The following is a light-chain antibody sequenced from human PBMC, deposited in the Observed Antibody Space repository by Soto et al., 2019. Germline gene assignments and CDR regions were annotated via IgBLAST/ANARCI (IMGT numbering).Light chain of an antibody. Sequence: QSVLTQPRSVSGSPGQSVAISCTGTSSDVGGYNYVSWYQQHPGKAPKLMIYDVTKRPSGVPDRFSASKSGNTASLTISGLQAEDEAHYYCGLYAGSYSYGFGSGTKVNV. CDR3: GLYAGSYSYG. CDR1: SSDVGGYNY. V-gene: IGLV2-11*01. J-gene: IGLJ1*01. CDR2: DVT.